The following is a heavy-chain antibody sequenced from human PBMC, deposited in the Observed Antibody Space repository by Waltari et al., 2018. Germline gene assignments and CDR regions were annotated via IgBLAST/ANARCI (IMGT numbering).Heavy chain of an antibody. D-gene: IGHD2-15*01. CDR2: IHGSGRS. Sequence: QVQLQESGPGLVKPSGTLSVTSAVSGDSISGSYWWSWVRQPPGKGLEWIGQIHGSGRSNYNPSLESRVTVSMDTSSNHFSLTVTSATAADTAVYYCARDRGRGLYLDSWGQGTLVTVSP. V-gene: IGHV4-4*02. CDR3: ARDRGRGLYLDS. J-gene: IGHJ4*02. CDR1: GDSISGSYW.